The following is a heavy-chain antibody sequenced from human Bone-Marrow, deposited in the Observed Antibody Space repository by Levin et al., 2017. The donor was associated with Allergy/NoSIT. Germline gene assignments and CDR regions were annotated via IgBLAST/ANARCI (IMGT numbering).Heavy chain of an antibody. CDR3: ARGFTVVVPGDITYYYYYNMDV. CDR1: GYTFTSYD. CDR2: INPNSGGK. V-gene: IGHV1-2*04. D-gene: IGHD2-21*01. Sequence: GESLKISCKASGYTFTSYDINWVRQATGQGLEWMGWINPNSGGKKYAQKFQGWVTMTRDTSISTTYMELSRLKSDDTAVYYCARGFTVVVPGDITYYYYYNMDVWGQGTTVIVSS. J-gene: IGHJ6*02.